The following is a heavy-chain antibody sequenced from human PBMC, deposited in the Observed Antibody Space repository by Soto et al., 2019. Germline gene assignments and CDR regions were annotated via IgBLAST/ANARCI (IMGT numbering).Heavy chain of an antibody. J-gene: IGHJ6*02. V-gene: IGHV3-13*04. CDR3: ARSPPGAYHYSSGMDV. CDR2: IGIAGDT. D-gene: IGHD3-16*01. CDR1: GFTFSSYD. Sequence: EVQLVESGGGLVQPGGSLRLSCAASGFTFSSYDMQWVRQATGKGLEWVSAIGIAGDTYYPGSVKGRFSISRENAKNSFYLQLPGLRAGDTAVYYWARSPPGAYHYSSGMDVWGQGTTVTVSS.